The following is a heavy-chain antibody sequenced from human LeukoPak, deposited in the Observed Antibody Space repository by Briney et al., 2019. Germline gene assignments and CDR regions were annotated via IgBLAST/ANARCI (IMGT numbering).Heavy chain of an antibody. J-gene: IGHJ4*02. D-gene: IGHD6-13*01. V-gene: IGHV3-30*04. CDR2: ISYDGSNK. CDR1: GFTFSSYA. CDR3: ARDLAGPSSSSGY. Sequence: GTSLRLSSAASGFTFSSYAMHWVRQAPREGLEWVAVISYDGSNKYYADSVKGRFTISRDNSKNTPYLQTNSLRAEDTAVYYCARDLAGPSSSSGYWGQGTLVTVSS.